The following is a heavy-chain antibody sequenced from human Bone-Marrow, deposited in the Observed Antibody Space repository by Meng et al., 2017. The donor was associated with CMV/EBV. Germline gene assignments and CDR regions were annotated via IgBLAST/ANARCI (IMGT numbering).Heavy chain of an antibody. Sequence: GESLKISCAASGFTFSSYAMAWVRQAPGKGLEWVSAISGSGGNTYYAGSVKGRFTISRDNSKNTLYLQMNSLRAEDTAVYYCARDRIVVVPAADHYYYYGMDVWGQGTTVTVSS. J-gene: IGHJ6*02. V-gene: IGHV3-23*01. CDR1: GFTFSSYA. D-gene: IGHD2-2*01. CDR2: ISGSGGNT. CDR3: ARDRIVVVPAADHYYYYGMDV.